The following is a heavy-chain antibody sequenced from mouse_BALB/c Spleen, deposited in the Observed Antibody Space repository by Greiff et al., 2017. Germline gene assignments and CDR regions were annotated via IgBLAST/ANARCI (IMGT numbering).Heavy chain of an antibody. J-gene: IGHJ1*01. D-gene: IGHD3-3*01. Sequence: EVKLVESGGGLVQPGGSRKLSCAASGFTFSSFGMHWVRQAPEKGLEWVAYISSGSSTIYYADTVKGRFTISRDNARNILYLQMSSLRSEDTAMYYCARGCVIWYFDVWGAGTTVTVSS. CDR2: ISSGSSTI. CDR3: ARGCVIWYFDV. CDR1: GFTFSSFG. V-gene: IGHV5-17*02.